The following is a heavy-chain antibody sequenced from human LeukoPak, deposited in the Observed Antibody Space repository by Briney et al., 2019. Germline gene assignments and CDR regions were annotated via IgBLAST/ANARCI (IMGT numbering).Heavy chain of an antibody. V-gene: IGHV3-23*01. Sequence: GGSLRLSCAASGFTFRNYGMSWARQAPGKGLEWVSAISGSGASTYYADSVKGRFTISRDNSKNTLYLQMNSLRAEDTAMYYCAKDLLRTVVVITAAGYYLDSRGQGTLVTVSS. CDR3: AKDLLRTVVVITAAGYYLDS. CDR1: GFTFRNYG. J-gene: IGHJ4*02. D-gene: IGHD3-22*01. CDR2: ISGSGAST.